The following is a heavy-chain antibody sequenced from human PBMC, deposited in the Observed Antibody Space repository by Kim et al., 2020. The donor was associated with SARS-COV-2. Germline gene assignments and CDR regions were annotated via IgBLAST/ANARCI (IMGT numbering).Heavy chain of an antibody. Sequence: SETLSLTCTVSGGSVSSGSYYWSWIRQPPGKGLEWIGYTYYSGSTNYNPSLKSRVTITVDTSKNQFSLKLSSVTAADTAVYYWARDHSSSGYDYVGGPTIDRGQGTLVPVSS. J-gene: IGHJ4*02. CDR3: ARDHSSSGYDYVGGPTID. D-gene: IGHD5-12*01. V-gene: IGHV4-61*01. CDR1: GGSVSSGSYY. CDR2: TYYSGST.